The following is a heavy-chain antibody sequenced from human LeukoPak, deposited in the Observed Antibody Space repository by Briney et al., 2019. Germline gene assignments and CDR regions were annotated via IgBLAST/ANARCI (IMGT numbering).Heavy chain of an antibody. CDR2: IIPIFGTA. Sequence: SVKVSCKASGGTFSSYAISWVRQAPGQGLEWMGGIIPIFGTANYAQKFQGRVTITADKSTSTAYMELSSLRSEDTAVYYCAREPYYYGSGSFDYWGQGTLVIVSS. D-gene: IGHD3-10*01. J-gene: IGHJ4*02. V-gene: IGHV1-69*06. CDR1: GGTFSSYA. CDR3: AREPYYYGSGSFDY.